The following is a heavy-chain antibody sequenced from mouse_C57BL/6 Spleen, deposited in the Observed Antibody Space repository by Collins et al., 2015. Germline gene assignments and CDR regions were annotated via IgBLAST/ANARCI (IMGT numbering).Heavy chain of an antibody. V-gene: IGHV1-54*01. Sequence: QVQLQQSGAELVRPGTSVKVSCKASGYAFTNYLIEWVKQRPGQGLEWIGVINPGSGGTNYNEKFKGKATLTADKSSSTAYMQLSSLTSDDSAVYFCARPRNGYDYYAMDYWGQGTSVTVSS. CDR3: ARPRNGYDYYAMDY. CDR1: GYAFTNYL. D-gene: IGHD1-2*01. CDR2: INPGSGGT. J-gene: IGHJ4*01.